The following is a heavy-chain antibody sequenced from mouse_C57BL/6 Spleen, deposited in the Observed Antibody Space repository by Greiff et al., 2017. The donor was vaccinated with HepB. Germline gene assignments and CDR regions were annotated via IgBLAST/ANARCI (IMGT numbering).Heavy chain of an antibody. J-gene: IGHJ4*01. CDR2: INPYNGGT. V-gene: IGHV1-19*01. CDR1: GYTFTDYY. CDR3: ARSSYYDYDVDAMDY. D-gene: IGHD2-4*01. Sequence: EVQLQQSGPVLVKPGASVKMSCKASGYTFTDYYMNWVKQSHGKSLEWIGFINPYNGGTSYNQKFKSKATLTVDKSSSTAYMDLNSLTSEDSAVYYCARSSYYDYDVDAMDYWGQGTSVTVSS.